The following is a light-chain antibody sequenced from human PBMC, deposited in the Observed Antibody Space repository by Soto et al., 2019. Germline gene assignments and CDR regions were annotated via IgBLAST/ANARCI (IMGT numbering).Light chain of an antibody. Sequence: EIVLTQSPGTLSLSPGERATLFCRVSQIVSSSYLAWYQQKPGQAPRLLIYGASSRATGIPDSLSGSGSGTDFTLNISRLEPEDFAVYYCQQHGSSPPSWTFGQGTKVEIK. J-gene: IGKJ1*01. CDR1: QIVSSSY. CDR2: GAS. V-gene: IGKV3-20*01. CDR3: QQHGSSPPSWT.